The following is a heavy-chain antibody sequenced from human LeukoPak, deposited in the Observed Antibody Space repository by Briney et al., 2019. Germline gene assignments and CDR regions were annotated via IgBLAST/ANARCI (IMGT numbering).Heavy chain of an antibody. CDR2: IYHSGST. J-gene: IGHJ3*02. D-gene: IGHD3-22*01. CDR1: GYSISSGYY. Sequence: SETLSLTCAVSGYSISSGYYWGWIRQPPGKGLEWIGSIYHSGSTYYNPSLKSRVTISVDTSKNQFSLKLSSVTAADTAVYYCARQETNRGWAFDIWGQGTMVTVSS. CDR3: ARQETNRGWAFDI. V-gene: IGHV4-38-2*01.